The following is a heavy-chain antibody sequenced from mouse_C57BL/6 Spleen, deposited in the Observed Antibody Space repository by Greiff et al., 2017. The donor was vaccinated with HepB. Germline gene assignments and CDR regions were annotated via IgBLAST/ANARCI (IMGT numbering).Heavy chain of an antibody. Sequence: EVQLQQSGPELVKPGASVKISCKASGYSFTGYYMNWVKQSPEKSLEWIGEINPSTGGTSYNQKFKAKATLTVDKSSSTAYMQLKSLTSEDSAVYDCARYYGSSPYFDYWGQGTTLTVSS. D-gene: IGHD1-1*01. J-gene: IGHJ2*01. CDR1: GYSFTGYY. CDR2: INPSTGGT. V-gene: IGHV1-42*01. CDR3: ARYYGSSPYFDY.